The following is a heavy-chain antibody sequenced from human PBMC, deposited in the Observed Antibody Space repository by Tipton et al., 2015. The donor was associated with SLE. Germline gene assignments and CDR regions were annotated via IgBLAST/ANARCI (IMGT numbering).Heavy chain of an antibody. CDR1: GFTFDDYD. J-gene: IGHJ6*03. D-gene: IGHD3-9*01. V-gene: IGHV3-21*01. CDR2: IDSSSSYI. CDR3: ARESSGSDWSNYYYYYMDV. Sequence: SLRLSCAASGFTFDDYDMSWVRQAPGKGLEWVSSIDSSSSYIYYADSVKGRLTISRDNSKNSLYLQMNSLRAEDTAVYFCARESSGSDWSNYYYYYMDVWGKGTTVTVSS.